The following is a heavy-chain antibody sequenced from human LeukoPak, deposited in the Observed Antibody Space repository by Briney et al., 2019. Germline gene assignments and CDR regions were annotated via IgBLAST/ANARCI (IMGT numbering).Heavy chain of an antibody. CDR3: ATVQTEVGAFDI. D-gene: IGHD2-15*01. CDR2: SDRDDGDT. CDR1: GHTLTELY. V-gene: IGHV1-24*01. J-gene: IGHJ3*02. Sequence: GLSVKLSCKVSGHTLTELYMQWVRQAPGKGLEWMGGSDRDDGDTIYAQKFQGRVTMNEDTSTDTAYMKRSRLRSEDTAVYECATVQTEVGAFDIWGQGTMVTVSS.